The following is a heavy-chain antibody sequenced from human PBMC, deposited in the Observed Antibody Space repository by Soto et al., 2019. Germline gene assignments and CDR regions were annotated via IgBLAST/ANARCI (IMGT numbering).Heavy chain of an antibody. J-gene: IGHJ4*02. CDR3: ARVGILTGYLYYFDY. CDR2: IYYSGST. V-gene: IGHV4-59*01. D-gene: IGHD3-9*01. CDR1: VGTISSYY. Sequence: SETLSLTGTVSVGTISSYYWSWMRQPPGKGLEWIGYIYYSGSTNYNPSLKSRVTISVDTSKNQFSLKLSSVTAADTAVYYCARVGILTGYLYYFDYWGQGTLVTVSS.